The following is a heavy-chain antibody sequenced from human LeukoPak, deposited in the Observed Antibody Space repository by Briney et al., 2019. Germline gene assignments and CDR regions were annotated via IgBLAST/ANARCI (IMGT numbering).Heavy chain of an antibody. CDR3: ARGYSSSWYGY. J-gene: IGHJ4*02. CDR2: INPNSGDT. Sequence: ASVKVSCKASGYTFTAYYMHWVRQAPGQGLEWMGWINPNSGDTNYAQKFQGRVTMTRDTSISTAYMELSRLRSDDTAVYYCARGYSSSWYGYWGQGTLVTVSS. D-gene: IGHD6-13*01. CDR1: GYTFTAYY. V-gene: IGHV1-2*02.